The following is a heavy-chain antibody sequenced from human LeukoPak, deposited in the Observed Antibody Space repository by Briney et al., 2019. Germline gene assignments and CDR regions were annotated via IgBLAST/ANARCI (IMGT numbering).Heavy chain of an antibody. J-gene: IGHJ4*02. CDR3: AVEGQNDCSGCEDY. V-gene: IGHV1-18*04. CDR1: GYSVTIYG. D-gene: IGHD3-22*01. CDR2: ISAYNGNT. Sequence: ASVTVSFTASGYSVTIYGISWVRQAPGQGLEWMGWISAYNGNTNYAQKLQGRVTMTTDTSTSTAYMELRSLRSDDTAVYHCAVEGQNDCSGCEDYWGQGTLVTVSS.